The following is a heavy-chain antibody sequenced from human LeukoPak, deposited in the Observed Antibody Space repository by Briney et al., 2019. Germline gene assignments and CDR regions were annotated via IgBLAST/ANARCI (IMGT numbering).Heavy chain of an antibody. Sequence: GRSLRLSCAASGFTFSSYAMHWVRQAPGKGLEWVAVISYDGSNKYYADSVKGRFTIPRDNSKNTPYLQMNSLRAEDTAVYYCARDRGAIAYFDYWGQGTLVTVSS. CDR3: ARDRGAIAYFDY. J-gene: IGHJ4*02. D-gene: IGHD2-2*01. CDR1: GFTFSSYA. V-gene: IGHV3-30-3*01. CDR2: ISYDGSNK.